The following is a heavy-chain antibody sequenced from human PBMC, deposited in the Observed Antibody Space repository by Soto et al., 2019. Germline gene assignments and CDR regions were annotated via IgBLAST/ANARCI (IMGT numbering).Heavy chain of an antibody. Sequence: QVQLVQSGSEVKKPGSSVRVSCKTSGDTFSIYTISWVRQAPGQGLEWMGRVLPFLDITSYSQRFQGRVPKPGDSSTTTAAMELPSLRSEDTAVYYWGRERDTSTWPNFAPGGQETWVPVSS. V-gene: IGHV1-69*02. CDR2: VLPFLDIT. CDR3: GRERDTSTWPNFAP. D-gene: IGHD6-13*01. J-gene: IGHJ5*02. CDR1: GDTFSIYT.